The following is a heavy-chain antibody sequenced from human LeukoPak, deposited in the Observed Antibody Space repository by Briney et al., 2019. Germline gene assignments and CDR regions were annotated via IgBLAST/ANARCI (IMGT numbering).Heavy chain of an antibody. CDR2: IRGSGGDI. CDR1: GLAFRNYA. D-gene: IGHD4-17*01. CDR3: GKDPNGDYIGAFDF. Sequence: GGSLRLSCVASGLAFRNYAMTWVRQAPGKGLEWVSVIRGSGGDIRYAASVKGRFTISRDHSVNTLYLQMNRLRAEDTAVYYCGKDPNGDYIGAFDFWGQGTMVTVSS. J-gene: IGHJ3*01. V-gene: IGHV3-23*01.